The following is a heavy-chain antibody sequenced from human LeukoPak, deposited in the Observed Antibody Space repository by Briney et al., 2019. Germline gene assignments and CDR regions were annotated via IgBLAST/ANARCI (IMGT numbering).Heavy chain of an antibody. D-gene: IGHD6-13*01. CDR2: IKQDGSEK. V-gene: IGHV3-7*02. Sequence: PGGSLRLSCAASGFTFSGYWMTWVRQAPGKGLEWVANIKQDGSEKYYVDSVKGRFTISRDNAKNSLYLQMNSLRAEDTAVYYCASSAGSSWYSYYYYYGMDVWGQGTTVTVSS. CDR1: GFTFSGYW. J-gene: IGHJ6*02. CDR3: ASSAGSSWYSYYYYYGMDV.